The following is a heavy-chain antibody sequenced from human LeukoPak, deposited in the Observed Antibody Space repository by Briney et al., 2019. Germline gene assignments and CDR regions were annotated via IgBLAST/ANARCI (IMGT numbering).Heavy chain of an antibody. CDR2: IYYSGST. J-gene: IGHJ3*02. CDR3: ARDRQRTVTGDAFDI. CDR1: GGSISSSSYY. D-gene: IGHD4-17*01. Sequence: PSETLSLTCTVSGGSISSSSYYWGWIRQPPGKGLEWIGSIYYSGSTYYNPSLKSRVTISVDTSKNQFSLKLSSVTAADTAVYYCARDRQRTVTGDAFDIWGQGTMVTVSS. V-gene: IGHV4-39*02.